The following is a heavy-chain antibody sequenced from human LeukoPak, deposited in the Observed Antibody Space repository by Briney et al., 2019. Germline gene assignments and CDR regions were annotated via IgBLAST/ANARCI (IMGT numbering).Heavy chain of an antibody. J-gene: IGHJ4*02. CDR2: IYYRKNT. CDR1: GGSISSSSAY. Sequence: PSETLSLTCTVSGGSISSSSAYWGWIRQPPGKGLEWIGSIYYRKNTYYNPSLKSRVTISADTSKNQFSLTLGSVSATDTAVHYCASPRGFSYGYFDYWGQGTLVTVSS. D-gene: IGHD5-18*01. V-gene: IGHV4-39*01. CDR3: ASPRGFSYGYFDY.